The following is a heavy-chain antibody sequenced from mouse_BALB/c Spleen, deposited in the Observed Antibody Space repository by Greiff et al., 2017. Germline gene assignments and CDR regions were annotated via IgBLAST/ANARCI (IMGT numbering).Heavy chain of an antibody. CDR1: GFTFSSFG. CDR3: ARSTATNYYAMDY. CDR2: ISSGSSTI. V-gene: IGHV5-17*02. Sequence: DVKLVESGGGLVQPGGSRKLSCAASGFTFSSFGMHWVRQAPEKGLEWVAYISSGSSTIYYADTVKGRFTISRDNPKNTLFLQMTSLRSEDTAMYYCARSTATNYYAMDYWGQGTSVTVSS. J-gene: IGHJ4*01. D-gene: IGHD1-2*01.